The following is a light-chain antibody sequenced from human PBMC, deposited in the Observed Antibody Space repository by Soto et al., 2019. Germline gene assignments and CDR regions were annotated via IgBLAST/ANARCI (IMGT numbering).Light chain of an antibody. CDR1: QSISGS. CDR2: EAS. J-gene: IGKJ1*01. Sequence: DIQMTQSPSTLSASVGDRVTITCRASQSISGSLAWYQQKPGKAPNHLIYEASNLKSGVPSRFSGSGSGTEYTLTISTLQPDDSASDYCQQYNGYWTFGQGTRVEIK. CDR3: QQYNGYWT. V-gene: IGKV1-5*03.